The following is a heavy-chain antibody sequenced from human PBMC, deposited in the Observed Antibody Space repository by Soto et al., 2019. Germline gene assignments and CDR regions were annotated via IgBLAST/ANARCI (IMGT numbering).Heavy chain of an antibody. Sequence: KQSQTLSLTCAISGDSVSSSSAAWNWIRQSPSGGLEWLGRTYYRSKWYNDYVASVKSRMTINPDTSKNQFSLHLNSVTPEDSAVYYCARGHGSSVTHFDCWGQGTLVTVSS. CDR2: TYYRSKWYN. CDR1: GDSVSSSSAA. V-gene: IGHV6-1*01. CDR3: ARGHGSSVTHFDC. J-gene: IGHJ4*02. D-gene: IGHD4-17*01.